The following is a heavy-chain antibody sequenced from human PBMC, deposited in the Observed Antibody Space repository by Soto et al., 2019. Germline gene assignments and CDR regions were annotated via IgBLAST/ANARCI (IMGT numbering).Heavy chain of an antibody. CDR3: ARGLDVVLAAAGSYGMDV. CDR1: GFTFSSYA. CDR2: ISYDGSNK. V-gene: IGHV3-30-3*01. Sequence: GGSLRLSCAASGFTFSSYAMHWVRQAPGKGLEWVAVISYDGSNKYYADSVKGRFTISRDNSKNTLYLQMNSLRAEDTAVYYCARGLDVVLAAAGSYGMDVWGQGTTVTVSS. J-gene: IGHJ6*02. D-gene: IGHD6-13*01.